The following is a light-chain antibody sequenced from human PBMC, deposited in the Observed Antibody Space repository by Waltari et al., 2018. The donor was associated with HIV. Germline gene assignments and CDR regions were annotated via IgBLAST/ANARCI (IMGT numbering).Light chain of an antibody. V-gene: IGLV2-14*03. J-gene: IGLJ1*01. CDR1: RTDVGSSNY. Sequence: QSALPQPSSVSGSPGQSITISGTGTRTDVGSSNYVSWHQQPPGEAPKLIIHDVSDRPSGISNRFSGSKSGNTASLTISGLQTEDEADYYCSSYTSSTTYVFGTGTRVTVL. CDR3: SSYTSSTTYV. CDR2: DVS.